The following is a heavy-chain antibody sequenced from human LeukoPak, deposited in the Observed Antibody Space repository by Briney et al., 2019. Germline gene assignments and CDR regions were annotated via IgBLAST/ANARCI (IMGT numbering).Heavy chain of an antibody. CDR1: GFTFSSYA. Sequence: GGSLRLSCAASGFTFSSYAMSWVRQAPGKGLEWVSAISGSGGSTYYADSVKGRFTISRDNSKNTLYLQMNSLRAEDTTVYYCAKGLVVVPAADYWGQGTLVTVSS. CDR2: ISGSGGST. CDR3: AKGLVVVPAADY. V-gene: IGHV3-23*01. D-gene: IGHD2-2*01. J-gene: IGHJ4*02.